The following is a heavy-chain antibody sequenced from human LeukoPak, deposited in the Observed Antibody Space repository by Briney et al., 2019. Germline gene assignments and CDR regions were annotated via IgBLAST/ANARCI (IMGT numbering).Heavy chain of an antibody. V-gene: IGHV3-30-3*01. D-gene: IGHD1-26*01. J-gene: IGHJ4*02. CDR1: GFTFSSHT. CDR3: ARDLSGSYVFDY. CDR2: ITHDGSNK. Sequence: GGSLRLSCAASGFTFSSHTMHWVRQAPGKGLEWVAVITHDGSNKDHADSVKGRFTVSRDNSKNTLYLQVNSLRTEDMAVYYCARDLSGSYVFDYWGQGTLVTVSS.